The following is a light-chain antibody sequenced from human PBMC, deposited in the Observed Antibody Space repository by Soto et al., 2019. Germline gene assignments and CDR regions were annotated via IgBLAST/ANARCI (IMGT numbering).Light chain of an antibody. J-gene: IGKJ2*01. V-gene: IGKV3-20*01. CDR1: QSVSSSY. CDR2: GAS. Sequence: DIVLTQSPGTLSLSPGERATLSCRASQSVSSSYLAWYQQKPGQAPRLLIYGASGRATGIPDRFSGSGSGTDFTLTISRLEPEDFAVYYCQQYGSSLPYTFGQGTKLEIK. CDR3: QQYGSSLPYT.